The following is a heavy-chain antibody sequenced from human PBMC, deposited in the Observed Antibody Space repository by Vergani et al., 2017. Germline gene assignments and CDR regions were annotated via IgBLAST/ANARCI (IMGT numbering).Heavy chain of an antibody. J-gene: IGHJ5*02. D-gene: IGHD2-15*01. Sequence: EVQLVQSGAEVKKPGESLRISCKGSGYSFTSYWISWVRQMPGKGLEWMGRIDPSDSYTNYSPSFQGHVTISADKSISTAYLQWSSLKASDTAMYYCARQIGYCSGGSCFSGYNWFDPWGQGTLVTVSS. V-gene: IGHV5-10-1*03. CDR2: IDPSDSYT. CDR3: ARQIGYCSGGSCFSGYNWFDP. CDR1: GYSFTSYW.